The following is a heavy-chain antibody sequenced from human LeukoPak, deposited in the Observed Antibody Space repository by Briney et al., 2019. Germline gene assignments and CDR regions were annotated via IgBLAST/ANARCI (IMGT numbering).Heavy chain of an antibody. V-gene: IGHV3-23*01. Sequence: GGSLRLSCAASGFTFSSYAMSWVRQAPGKGLEWVSAISGSGGSTYYADSVKGRFTISRDNSKNTLYLQMNSLRAEDTAVYYCAKDITMVRGVSAADYWGQGTLVTVSS. CDR3: AKDITMVRGVSAADY. J-gene: IGHJ4*02. CDR2: ISGSGGST. CDR1: GFTFSSYA. D-gene: IGHD3-10*01.